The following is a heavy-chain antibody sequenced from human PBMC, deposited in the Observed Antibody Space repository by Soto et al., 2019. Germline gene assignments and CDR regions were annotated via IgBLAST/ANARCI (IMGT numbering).Heavy chain of an antibody. J-gene: IGHJ5*02. Sequence: SETLSLTCAVYGGSFSGYYWSWIRQPPGKGLEWIGEINHSGSTNYNPSLKSRVTISVDTSRNQFSLKLSSVTAADTAVYYCARTYYDYIWGSYRYHLTWFDPWGQGTLVTVSS. D-gene: IGHD3-16*02. CDR2: INHSGST. CDR3: ARTYYDYIWGSYRYHLTWFDP. CDR1: GGSFSGYY. V-gene: IGHV4-34*01.